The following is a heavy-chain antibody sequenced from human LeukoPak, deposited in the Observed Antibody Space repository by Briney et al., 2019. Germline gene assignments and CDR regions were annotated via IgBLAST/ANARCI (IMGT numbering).Heavy chain of an antibody. Sequence: SETLSLTCTVSGGSISSYYWSWIRQPPGKGLEWIGYIYYSGSTNYNPSLKSRVTISVDTSKNQFSLKLSSVTAADTAVYYCARIGDGYNSSGVFDYWGQGTLVTVSS. CDR1: GGSISSYY. V-gene: IGHV4-59*01. J-gene: IGHJ4*02. D-gene: IGHD5-24*01. CDR2: IYYSGST. CDR3: ARIGDGYNSSGVFDY.